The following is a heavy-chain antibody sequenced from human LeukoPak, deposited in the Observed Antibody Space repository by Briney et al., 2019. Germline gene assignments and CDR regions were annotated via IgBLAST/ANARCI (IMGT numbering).Heavy chain of an antibody. CDR1: GGPISTYY. Sequence: SETLSLTCTVSGGPISTYYWSWIRQPPGKRLEWIGEINHSGSTNYNPSLKSRVTISVDTSKNQFSLKLSSVTAADTAVYYCARGSRIVVVPAARSRYSSSWYFDYWGQGTLVTVSS. V-gene: IGHV4-34*01. CDR2: INHSGST. D-gene: IGHD2-2*01. CDR3: ARGSRIVVVPAARSRYSSSWYFDY. J-gene: IGHJ4*02.